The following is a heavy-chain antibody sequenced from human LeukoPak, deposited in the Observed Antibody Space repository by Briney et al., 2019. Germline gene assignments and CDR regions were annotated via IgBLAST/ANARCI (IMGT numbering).Heavy chain of an antibody. CDR2: IYTSGNT. CDR3: ARQTGSGLFILP. Sequence: SETLSLTCTVSGDSISSYYWSWIRQPAGKGLEWIGRIYTSGNTKYNPSLKSRVTISVDTSKNQFSLKLTSVTAADTAVYYCARQTGSGLFILPGGQGTLVTVSS. V-gene: IGHV4-4*07. D-gene: IGHD3/OR15-3a*01. CDR1: GDSISSYY. J-gene: IGHJ4*02.